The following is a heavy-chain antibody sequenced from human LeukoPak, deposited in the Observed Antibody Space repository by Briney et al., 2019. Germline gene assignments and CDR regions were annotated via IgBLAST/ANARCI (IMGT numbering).Heavy chain of an antibody. CDR1: GFTFSSYS. CDR2: ISSSSSTI. Sequence: PGGSLRLSCAASGFTFSSYSMNWVRQAPGKGLEWVSYISSSSSTIYYADSVKGRFTISRDNDKNSLYLQMNSLRAEDTAVYYCAKGRFSGYYCLVDYWGQGTLVIVSS. V-gene: IGHV3-48*01. D-gene: IGHD3-22*01. CDR3: AKGRFSGYYCLVDY. J-gene: IGHJ4*02.